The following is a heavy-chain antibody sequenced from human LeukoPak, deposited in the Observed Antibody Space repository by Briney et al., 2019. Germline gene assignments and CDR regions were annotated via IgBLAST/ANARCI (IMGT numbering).Heavy chain of an antibody. CDR1: GVAFSNYY. CDR3: TRAVAGHPD. J-gene: IGHJ4*02. D-gene: IGHD6-19*01. Sequence: SETLSLTCAVSGVAFSNYYWSWVRQSPRQGLEWIGEINHSGYTNYNPSLKSRVTMSIDTSKNQFSLLLTSVTAADAGVHYCTRAVAGHPDWGQGTLVTVSS. V-gene: IGHV4-34*01. CDR2: INHSGYT.